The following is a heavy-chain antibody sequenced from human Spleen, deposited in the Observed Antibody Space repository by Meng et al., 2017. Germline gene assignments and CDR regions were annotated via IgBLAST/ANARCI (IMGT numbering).Heavy chain of an antibody. J-gene: IGHJ3*02. CDR3: AKVCDSSGYYSDDAFDI. CDR1: GFTLSSYK. CDR2: ISWNSGSI. V-gene: IGHV3-9*01. Sequence: SLKISCAASGFTLSSYKMHWVRQVPGKGLEWVSGISWNSGSIGYADSVKGRFTISRDNAKNSLYLQMNSLRAEDTALYYCAKVCDSSGYYSDDAFDIWGQGTMVTVSS. D-gene: IGHD3-22*01.